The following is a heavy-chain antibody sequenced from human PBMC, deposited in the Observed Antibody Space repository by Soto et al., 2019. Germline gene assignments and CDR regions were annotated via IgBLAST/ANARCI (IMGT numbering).Heavy chain of an antibody. V-gene: IGHV3-23*01. CDR2: LTGSSSNI. CDR1: GFSFRNYA. D-gene: IGHD3-10*01. CDR3: ANGRATYGLLTHDY. J-gene: IGHJ4*02. Sequence: EVQLLGSGGGLVQPGGSLRLSCAASGFSFRNYAMSWVRQDPGKGLEWISTLTGSSSNIYYADSVKGRFAISRDNSRNTLYLQMNSLTAEDTAVYYCANGRATYGLLTHDYWGQGTLVTVSS.